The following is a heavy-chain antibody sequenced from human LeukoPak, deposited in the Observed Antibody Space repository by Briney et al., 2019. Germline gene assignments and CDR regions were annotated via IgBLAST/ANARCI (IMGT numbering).Heavy chain of an antibody. V-gene: IGHV4-59*08. CDR3: ARHGPDTAMVDY. Sequence: PSETLSLTCTVSGDSISTNYWSWIRQPPGKGLEWIGFIYSSGSTNYNPPLKSRVTISVDTSKNQFSLNLRSVTAADTAVYYCARHGPDTAMVDYWGQGTLVTVSS. CDR1: GDSISTNY. CDR2: IYSSGST. D-gene: IGHD5-18*01. J-gene: IGHJ4*02.